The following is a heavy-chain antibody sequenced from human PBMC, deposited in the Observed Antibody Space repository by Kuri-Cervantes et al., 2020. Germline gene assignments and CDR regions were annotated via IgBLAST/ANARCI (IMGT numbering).Heavy chain of an antibody. D-gene: IGHD4-17*01. CDR1: GYTFTSYD. J-gene: IGHJ3*02. V-gene: IGHV1-8*01. Sequence: ASVKVSCKASGYTFTSYDINWVRQATGQGLEWMGWMNPNSDNTGYAQKFQGRVTMTRDTSISTAYMELSRLRSDDTAVYYCARVEHDYGDYLYAFDIWGQGTMVTVSS. CDR3: ARVEHDYGDYLYAFDI. CDR2: MNPNSDNT.